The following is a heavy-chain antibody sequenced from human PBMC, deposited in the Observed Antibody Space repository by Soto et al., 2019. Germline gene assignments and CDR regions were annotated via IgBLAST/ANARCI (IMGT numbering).Heavy chain of an antibody. V-gene: IGHV4-34*01. Sequence: SETLSLTCAVYGGSFSGYYWSWIRQPPGKGLEWIGEINHSGSTNYNPSLKSRVTISVDTSKNQFCLKLSSVTATDTAVYYCARGRSITMLRGAPPDYWGQGTLVTVSS. CDR2: INHSGST. D-gene: IGHD3-10*01. CDR1: GGSFSGYY. J-gene: IGHJ4*02. CDR3: ARGRSITMLRGAPPDY.